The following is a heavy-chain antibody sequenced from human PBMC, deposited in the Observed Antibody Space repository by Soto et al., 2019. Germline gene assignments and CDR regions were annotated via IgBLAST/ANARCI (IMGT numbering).Heavy chain of an antibody. CDR2: IYYSGST. V-gene: IGHV4-59*01. Sequence: SETLSLTCTVSGGSISSYYWSWIRQPPGKGLEWIGYIYYSGSTNYNPSLKSRVTISVDTSKNQFSLKLSSVTAADTAVYYCARDSPCSGGSCYWGRDAFDIWGQGTMVTVSS. CDR3: ARDSPCSGGSCYWGRDAFDI. J-gene: IGHJ3*02. D-gene: IGHD2-15*01. CDR1: GGSISSYY.